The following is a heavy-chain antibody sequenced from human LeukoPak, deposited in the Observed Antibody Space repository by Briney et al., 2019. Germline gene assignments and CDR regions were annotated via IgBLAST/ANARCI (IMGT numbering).Heavy chain of an antibody. V-gene: IGHV1-46*03. CDR3: ARGAFTIFGVVIIRQWFDP. Sequence: ASVKVSCRASGYTFTSYYMHWVRQAPGQGLEWMGMINPSGGSTSYAQKFQGRVTMTRDTSTSTVYMELSSLRSEDTAVYYCARGAFTIFGVVIIRQWFDPWGQGTLVTVSS. D-gene: IGHD3-3*01. CDR1: GYTFTSYY. J-gene: IGHJ5*02. CDR2: INPSGGST.